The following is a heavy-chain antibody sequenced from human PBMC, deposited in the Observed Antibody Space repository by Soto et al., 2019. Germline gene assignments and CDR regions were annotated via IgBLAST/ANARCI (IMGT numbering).Heavy chain of an antibody. CDR3: ARSIVVVTALDY. CDR1: GYSFTSYA. Sequence: ASVKVACKASGYSFTSYAMHWVRQAPGQRLEWMGWINAGNGNTKYSQKFQGRVTITRDTSASTAYMELSSLRSEDTAVYYCARSIVVVTALDYWGQGTLATSPQ. V-gene: IGHV1-3*01. J-gene: IGHJ4*02. D-gene: IGHD2-21*02. CDR2: INAGNGNT.